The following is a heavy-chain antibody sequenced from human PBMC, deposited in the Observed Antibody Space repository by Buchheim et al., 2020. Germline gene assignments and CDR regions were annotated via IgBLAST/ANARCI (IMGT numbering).Heavy chain of an antibody. D-gene: IGHD3-22*01. V-gene: IGHV3-11*01. J-gene: IGHJ6*02. CDR1: GFTFSDYY. CDR3: ARDTYYYDSSGYYYYYYGMDV. Sequence: QVQLVESGGGLVKPGGSLRLSCAASGFTFSDYYMSWIRQAPGKGLEWVSYISSSSSTIYYADSVNGRFTISRDNAKNTLSLQMNSLRAEDTAVYYCARDTYYYDSSGYYYYYYGMDVWGQGTT. CDR2: ISSSSSTI.